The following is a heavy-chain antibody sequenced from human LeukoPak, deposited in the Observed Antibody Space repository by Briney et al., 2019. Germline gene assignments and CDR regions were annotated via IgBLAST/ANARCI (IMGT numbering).Heavy chain of an antibody. CDR3: ARERAGRITIFGKSAAGIDP. CDR2: IYYSGST. CDR1: GGSISSSSYY. D-gene: IGHD3-3*01. J-gene: IGHJ5*02. Sequence: ETLSLTCTVSGGSISSSSYYWGWIRQPPGKGLEWIGSIYYSGSTYYNPSLKSRVTISVDTSKNQFSLKLSSVTAADTAAYYCARERAGRITIFGKSAAGIDPWGQGTLVTVSS. V-gene: IGHV4-39*07.